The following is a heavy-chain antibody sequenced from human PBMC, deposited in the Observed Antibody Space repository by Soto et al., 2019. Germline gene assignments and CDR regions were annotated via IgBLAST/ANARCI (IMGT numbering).Heavy chain of an antibody. D-gene: IGHD3-3*01. CDR3: ARDRENVLGFLERREFYYYHGMDV. V-gene: IGHV3-30-3*01. CDR2: ISFDGGNK. CDR1: GFTFNTYA. J-gene: IGHJ6*02. Sequence: GGSLRLSCAASGFTFNTYALHWVRQAPGKGLEWVSLISFDGGNKYYEDSLKGRFTISRDNSKNTLYLHMNSLRAGDTAVYYCARDRENVLGFLERREFYYYHGMDVWGQGTTVTVSS.